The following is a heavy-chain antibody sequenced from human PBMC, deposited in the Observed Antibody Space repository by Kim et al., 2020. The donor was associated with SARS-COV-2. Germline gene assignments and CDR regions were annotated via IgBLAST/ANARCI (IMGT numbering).Heavy chain of an antibody. J-gene: IGHJ4*02. Sequence: ASVKVSCKTSGYTFHDYGITWVRQAPGQGLEWMGWISVYSGTTALAQKFQDRLTMTTDASSTTAYMELPRLGSDDTAVYYCATGPRHLEWSTPINYWGQG. CDR1: GYTFHDYG. CDR2: ISVYSGTT. D-gene: IGHD3-3*01. V-gene: IGHV1-18*04. CDR3: ATGPRHLEWSTPINY.